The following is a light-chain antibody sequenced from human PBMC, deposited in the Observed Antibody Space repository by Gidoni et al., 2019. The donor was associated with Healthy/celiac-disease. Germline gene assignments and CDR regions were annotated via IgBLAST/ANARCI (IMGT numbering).Light chain of an antibody. J-gene: IGLJ3*02. CDR3: ETWDSNTRV. Sequence: SVKLTCTLSSGHSSYIIAWHQQQPGKAPRYLMKLEGSGSYNKGSGVPDRFSGSSSGADRYLTISNLQSEDEADYYCETWDSNTRVFGGGTKLTVL. V-gene: IGLV4-60*03. CDR2: LEGSGSY. CDR1: SGHSSYI.